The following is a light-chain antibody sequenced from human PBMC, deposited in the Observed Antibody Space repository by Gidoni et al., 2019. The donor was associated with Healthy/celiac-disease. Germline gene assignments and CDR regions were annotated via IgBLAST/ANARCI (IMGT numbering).Light chain of an antibody. CDR2: KAS. V-gene: IGKV1-5*03. CDR3: QQYNSYPLT. Sequence: DIQLTQSPSTLSASVGDRVTITCRASQSISSWLAWYQQKQGKAPKLLIYKASSLESGVPSRFSGSGAGTEFTLTISSLQPDDFATYYCQQYNSYPLTCGGGTKVEIK. CDR1: QSISSW. J-gene: IGKJ4*01.